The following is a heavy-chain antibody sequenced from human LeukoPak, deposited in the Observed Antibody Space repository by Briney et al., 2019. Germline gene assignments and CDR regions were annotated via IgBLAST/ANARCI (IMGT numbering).Heavy chain of an antibody. CDR2: VSNSDGGGRT. V-gene: IGHV3-23*01. J-gene: IGHJ4*02. D-gene: IGHD1-26*01. Sequence: GGSLRFSCAASGFTLSSYAMSWVRQAPGKGLEWVSAVSNSDGGGRTYYADSVKGRFTISRDNSKNTLYLQMNSLRAEDTAVYYCAKGARWELPLDYWGQGTLVTVSS. CDR3: AKGARWELPLDY. CDR1: GFTLSSYA.